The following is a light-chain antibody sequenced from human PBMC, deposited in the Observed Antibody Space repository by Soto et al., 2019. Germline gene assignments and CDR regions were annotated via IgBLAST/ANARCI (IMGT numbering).Light chain of an antibody. Sequence: EIVLTQSPGTLSLSPGERATLSCRASQSISSSYLAWYQQKPGQAPRLLIYGASSRATGIPDRFSGSGSGTVVTLTISRLEPEDFAVYYCQQYGTSFTFGPGTKVDIK. CDR2: GAS. CDR1: QSISSSY. V-gene: IGKV3-20*01. J-gene: IGKJ3*01. CDR3: QQYGTSFT.